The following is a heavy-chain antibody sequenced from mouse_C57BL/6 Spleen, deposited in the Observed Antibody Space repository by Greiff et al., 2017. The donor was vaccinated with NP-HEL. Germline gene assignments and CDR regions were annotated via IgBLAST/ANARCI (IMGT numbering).Heavy chain of an antibody. CDR3: AREDGYYMSY. V-gene: IGHV3-6*01. CDR1: GYSITSGYY. Sequence: EVQLQESGPGLVKPSQSLSLTCSVTGYSITSGYYWNWIRQFPGHKLEWMSYISYDGSTNYNPSLNNRISITRDTSKNQFFVKLNSVTTEDTATYYCAREDGYYMSYWGQGTLVTVSA. D-gene: IGHD2-3*01. CDR2: ISYDGST. J-gene: IGHJ3*01.